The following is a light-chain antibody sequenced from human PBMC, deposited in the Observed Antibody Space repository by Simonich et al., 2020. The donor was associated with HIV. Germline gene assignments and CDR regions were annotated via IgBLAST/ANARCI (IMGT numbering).Light chain of an antibody. Sequence: EIVLTQSPGTLSLSPGERATLSCRASQSVSSNLAWYQQKPGQAPRLLIYGASSRAIGIPARFSGSGSGTEFTLTISSLQSEDFAVYYCQEYNKWPPWTFGQGTKVEIK. CDR1: QSVSSN. V-gene: IGKV3-15*01. CDR2: GAS. J-gene: IGKJ1*01. CDR3: QEYNKWPPWT.